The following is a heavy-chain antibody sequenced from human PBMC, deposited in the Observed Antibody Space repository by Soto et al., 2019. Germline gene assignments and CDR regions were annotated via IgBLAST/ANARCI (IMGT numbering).Heavy chain of an antibody. J-gene: IGHJ4*02. Sequence: SETLSLTCTVSGASISIYYWSWIRHPPGKGLGWIGYIYYSGSTNYNPSLKTRVPISVNTPKNQFTLNLTSLTPADTPLNYCATEGGLSDIDSWGQGTMVTVYS. V-gene: IGHV4-59*01. CDR1: GASISIYY. CDR3: ATEGGLSDIDS. CDR2: IYYSGST.